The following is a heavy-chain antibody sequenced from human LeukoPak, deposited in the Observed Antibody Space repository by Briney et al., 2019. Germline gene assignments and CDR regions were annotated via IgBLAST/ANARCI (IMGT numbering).Heavy chain of an antibody. CDR2: VNNNNGAS. CDR1: GFTFINYG. V-gene: IGHV1-18*01. Sequence: GASVKVSCKTSGFTFINYGIAWVRQVPGQGLEWMGWVNNNNGASTNHQNFSGRISLTTDTSTSTAYMELRSLRSDDTAVYYCARGRIQLNYYMDVWGKGTTVTVSS. CDR3: ARGRIQLNYYMDV. D-gene: IGHD5-18*01. J-gene: IGHJ6*03.